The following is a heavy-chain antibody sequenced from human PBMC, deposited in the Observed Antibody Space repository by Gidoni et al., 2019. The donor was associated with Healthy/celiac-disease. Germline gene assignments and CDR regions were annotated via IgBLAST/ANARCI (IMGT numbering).Heavy chain of an antibody. J-gene: IGHJ4*02. CDR1: GFTFSSYG. D-gene: IGHD6-19*01. Sequence: QVQLVESGGGVVQPGRSLRLSCAASGFTFSSYGMHWVRQAPGKGLEWVAVIWYDGSNKYYADSVKGRFTISRDNSKNTLYLQMNSLRAEDTAVYYCARDRSYSSGWYGGEYFDYWGQGTLVTVSS. CDR3: ARDRSYSSGWYGGEYFDY. V-gene: IGHV3-33*01. CDR2: IWYDGSNK.